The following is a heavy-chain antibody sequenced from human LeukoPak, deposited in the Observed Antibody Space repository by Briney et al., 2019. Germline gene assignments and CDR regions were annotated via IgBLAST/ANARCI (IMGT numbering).Heavy chain of an antibody. Sequence: PGGSLRLSCAASGFTFTDFYMNWVRQAPGKGLEWVSCISPTSSYMYYAGSVKGRFTISRDNAKNSLYLQMNSLRAEDTALYYCVRDADGGNSWFDTWGQGTLVTVSS. CDR3: VRDADGGNSWFDT. CDR1: GFTFTDFY. V-gene: IGHV3-21*04. J-gene: IGHJ5*02. D-gene: IGHD4-23*01. CDR2: ISPTSSYM.